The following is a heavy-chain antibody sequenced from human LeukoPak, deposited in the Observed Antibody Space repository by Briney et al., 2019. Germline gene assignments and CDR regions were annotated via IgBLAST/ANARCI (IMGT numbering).Heavy chain of an antibody. CDR1: GFTFSSYA. CDR2: ISYDGSNK. D-gene: IGHD2-15*01. J-gene: IGHJ4*02. Sequence: PGGSLRLSCAASGFTFSSYAMQWVRQAPGKGLEWVAVISYDGSNKYYADSVKGRFTISRDNSKNTLYLQMNSLRAEDTAVYYCARERLSVVVAAALNYWGQGTLVTVSS. CDR3: ARERLSVVVAAALNY. V-gene: IGHV3-30*04.